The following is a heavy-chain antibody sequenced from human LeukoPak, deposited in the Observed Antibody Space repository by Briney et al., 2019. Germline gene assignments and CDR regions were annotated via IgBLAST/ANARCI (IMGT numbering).Heavy chain of an antibody. CDR1: GGSISSYY. V-gene: IGHV4-59*01. D-gene: IGHD4-11*01. CDR2: IYYSGST. Sequence: PSETLSLTCTVSGGSISSYYWSWIRQPPGKGLEWIGYIYYSGSTNYNPSLKSRVTISVDTSKNQFSLKLSSVTAADTAVYYCARVYSIHWYFDLWGRGTLVTVSP. J-gene: IGHJ2*01. CDR3: ARVYSIHWYFDL.